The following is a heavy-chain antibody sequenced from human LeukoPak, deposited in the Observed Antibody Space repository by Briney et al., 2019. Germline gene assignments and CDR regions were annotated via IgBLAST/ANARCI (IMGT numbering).Heavy chain of an antibody. CDR3: ATIVEMATITTPTE. Sequence: ASVKVSCKASGYTFTSYDINWVRQATGQGLEWMGWMNPNSGNTGYAQKFQGRVTMTRNTSISTAYMELSSLRSEDTAVYYCATIVEMATITTPTEWGQGTLVTVSS. CDR2: MNPNSGNT. CDR1: GYTFTSYD. J-gene: IGHJ4*02. V-gene: IGHV1-8*01. D-gene: IGHD5-24*01.